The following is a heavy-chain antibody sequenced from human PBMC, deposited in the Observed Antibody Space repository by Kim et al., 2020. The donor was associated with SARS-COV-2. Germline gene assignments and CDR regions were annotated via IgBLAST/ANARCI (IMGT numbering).Heavy chain of an antibody. J-gene: IGHJ4*02. CDR1: GFTVSSNY. Sequence: GGSLRLSCAASGFTVSSNYMSWVRQAPGKGLEWVSIIYSGGSTNYADSVKGRFTISRDNSKNTLYLQRNSQRAEDTAGYYCARALGGYFVFWGQGTLVTVSS. CDR3: ARALGGYFVF. CDR2: IYSGGST. V-gene: IGHV3-66*01.